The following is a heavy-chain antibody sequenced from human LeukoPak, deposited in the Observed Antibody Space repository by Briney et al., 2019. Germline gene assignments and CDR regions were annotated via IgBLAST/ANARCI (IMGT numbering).Heavy chain of an antibody. D-gene: IGHD6-19*01. Sequence: GGSLRLSCAASGFTFSSYSMNWVRQAPGKGLEWVSSISSSSSYIYYADSVKGRFTISRDNAKNSLYLQMNSLRAEDTAFYYCAKDVEAVAVSGNFDYWGQGTLVTVSS. CDR3: AKDVEAVAVSGNFDY. CDR2: ISSSSSYI. J-gene: IGHJ4*02. CDR1: GFTFSSYS. V-gene: IGHV3-21*04.